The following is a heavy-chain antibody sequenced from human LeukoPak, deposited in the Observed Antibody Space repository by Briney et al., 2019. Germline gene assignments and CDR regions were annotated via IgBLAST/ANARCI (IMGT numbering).Heavy chain of an antibody. CDR2: IYYSGST. J-gene: IGHJ6*03. Sequence: SETLSLTCTVSGGSISSGGYYRSWIRQHPGKGLEWIGNIYYSGSTYYNPSLKSRVTISVDTSKNQFSLKLSSVTAADTAVYYCAREERISGWLHYYYYMDVWGKGTTVTVSS. D-gene: IGHD3-3*02. CDR3: AREERISGWLHYYYYMDV. CDR1: GGSISSGGYY. V-gene: IGHV4-31*03.